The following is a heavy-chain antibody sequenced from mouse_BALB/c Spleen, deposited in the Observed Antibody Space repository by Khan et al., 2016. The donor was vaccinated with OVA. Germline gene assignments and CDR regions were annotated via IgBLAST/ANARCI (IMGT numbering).Heavy chain of an antibody. CDR1: GFSLTNYG. CDR3: ARQPYYHYYVMDY. CDR2: IWSDGTK. J-gene: IGHJ4*01. Sequence: QVQLNESGPGLVAPSQSLSITCTISGFSLTNYGVHWVRQPPGKGLEWLVVIWSDGTKTYYSASISRLTISNEDSKSQVFLKMDSLQTDDAAMYYCARQPYYHYYVMDYWGQGTSVTVSS. V-gene: IGHV2-6-1*01. D-gene: IGHD2-10*01.